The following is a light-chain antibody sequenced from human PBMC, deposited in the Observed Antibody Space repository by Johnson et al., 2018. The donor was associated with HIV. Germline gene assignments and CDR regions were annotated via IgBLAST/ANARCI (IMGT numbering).Light chain of an antibody. J-gene: IGLJ1*01. CDR1: SSNIGNDS. CDR3: GAWDSSLTTYV. CDR2: ENS. Sequence: QSVLTQPPSVSAAPGQKVTISCSGSSSNIGNDSVSWYQQLPGTAPELLIYENSKRPSGIPDRFSGSQSGTSATLGITGLQTGDEADYYCGAWDSSLTTYVFGTGTTVTVL. V-gene: IGLV1-51*02.